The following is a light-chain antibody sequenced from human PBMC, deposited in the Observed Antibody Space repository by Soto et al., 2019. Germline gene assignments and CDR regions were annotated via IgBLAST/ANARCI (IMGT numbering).Light chain of an antibody. CDR2: EVS. CDR1: SSDVGDYNY. CDR3: SSYTGTSTGV. J-gene: IGLJ3*02. V-gene: IGLV2-14*01. Sequence: QSALTQPASVSGSPGQSITIACTGSSSDVGDYNYVSWYQQHPGKVPKLMIYEVSNRPSGVSNRFSGSKFGNTASLTISGLQAEDEADYYCSSYTGTSTGVFGGGTKLTVL.